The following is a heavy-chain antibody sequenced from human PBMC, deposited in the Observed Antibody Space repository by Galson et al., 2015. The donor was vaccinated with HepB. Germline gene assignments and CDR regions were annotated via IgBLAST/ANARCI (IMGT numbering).Heavy chain of an antibody. CDR1: GYSFTTYW. CDR3: AREVHSGNSRVGYNYYMDV. D-gene: IGHD4-23*01. Sequence: QSGAEVKKPGESLKISCKVSGYSFTTYWIGWVRQMPGKGLEWIGIIYPGDSDTRYNPSFQGQVTISADKSITTAYLQWSSLKASDTAMYYCAREVHSGNSRVGYNYYMDVWGKGTTVTVSS. CDR2: IYPGDSDT. J-gene: IGHJ6*03. V-gene: IGHV5-51*03.